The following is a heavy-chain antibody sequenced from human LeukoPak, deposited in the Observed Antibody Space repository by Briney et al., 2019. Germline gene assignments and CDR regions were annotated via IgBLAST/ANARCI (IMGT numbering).Heavy chain of an antibody. CDR2: INPNSGGT. J-gene: IGHJ2*01. V-gene: IGHV1-2*02. Sequence: ASVKVSCKASGYGFTGYYMHWVRQAPGQGLEWMGWINPNSGGTNYAQKYQGRVTMTRDTSISTAYMDLSRLRPDDTAVYYCAREGRGWYFDLWGQGILVTVSS. CDR1: GYGFTGYY. CDR3: AREGRGWYFDL. D-gene: IGHD3-10*01.